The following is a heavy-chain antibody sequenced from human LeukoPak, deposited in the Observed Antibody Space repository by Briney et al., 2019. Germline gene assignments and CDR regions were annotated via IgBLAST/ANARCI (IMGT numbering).Heavy chain of an antibody. CDR1: GYSFSTYW. J-gene: IGHJ4*02. CDR2: IYPGDSDT. V-gene: IGHV5-51*01. CDR3: ARLYYYDSSGYYPFDY. D-gene: IGHD3-22*01. Sequence: GESLKISCKGSGYSFSTYWIGWVRQMPGKGLEWMGIIYPGDSDTRYSPSFQGQVTISADKSISTAYLQWSSLKASDTAMYYCARLYYYDSSGYYPFDYWGQGTLVTVSS.